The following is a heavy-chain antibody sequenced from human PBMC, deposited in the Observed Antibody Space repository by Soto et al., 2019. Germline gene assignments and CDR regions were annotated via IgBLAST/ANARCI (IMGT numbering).Heavy chain of an antibody. Sequence: GESLKISCQASGYTFSKYWIAWVRQMPGKGLEYVGIVYPGDSDTRYSPSFQGQVTISVDTSTSTAYMQWNSLKASDSDMYYCARRTNDDSGSFPHFSPFDVWARGTSETVS. CDR1: GYTFSKYW. V-gene: IGHV5-51*01. CDR3: ARRTNDDSGSFPHFSPFDV. J-gene: IGHJ6*02. D-gene: IGHD2-8*01. CDR2: VYPGDSDT.